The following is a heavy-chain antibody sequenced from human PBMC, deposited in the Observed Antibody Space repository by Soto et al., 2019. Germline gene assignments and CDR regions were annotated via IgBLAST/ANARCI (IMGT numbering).Heavy chain of an antibody. V-gene: IGHV4-31*03. D-gene: IGHD3-10*01. CDR1: GGSISSGGYY. CDR2: IFYSGST. CDR3: ARDLRGGSYGMDV. J-gene: IGHJ6*02. Sequence: QVQLQESGPGLVKPSQTLSLTCTVSGGSISSGGYYWSWIRQHPGEGLEWIGYIFYSGSTYYNPSLQSRLTISLDPSKNQFSLKLSSVTAADTAVYSGARDLRGGSYGMDVWGQGTTVTVSS.